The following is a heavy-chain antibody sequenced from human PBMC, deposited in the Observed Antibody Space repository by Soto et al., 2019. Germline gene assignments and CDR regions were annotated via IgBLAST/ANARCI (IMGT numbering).Heavy chain of an antibody. J-gene: IGHJ5*02. CDR3: VRGGFLSHDHVISAQATFGFEP. CDR1: GYTFTTYD. CDR2: MNPNRTNT. D-gene: IGHD3-10*01. V-gene: IGHV1-8*01. Sequence: QVQLMQSGAEVKKPGSSVKVSCKASGYTFTTYDINWVRQAPGQGLEWMGWMNPNRTNTGYAEKFQGRVTMTRDTSISTAYIELSSQRYDDTAVYYCVRGGFLSHDHVISAQATFGFEPWGQGTLVTVSS.